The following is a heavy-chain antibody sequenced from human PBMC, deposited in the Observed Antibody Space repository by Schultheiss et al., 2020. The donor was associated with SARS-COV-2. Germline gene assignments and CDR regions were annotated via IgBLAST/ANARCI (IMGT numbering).Heavy chain of an antibody. V-gene: IGHV1-18*01. CDR2: INAFNGNT. J-gene: IGHJ6*02. D-gene: IGHD4-11*01. Sequence: ASVKVSCKASGYAFTSYGISWVRQAPGQGLEWMGWINAFNGNTNYAQKLQGRVTMTTDTSTSTAYMELRSLRSDDTAVYYCARGRATVHETYYAMDVWGQGTTVTVSS. CDR1: GYAFTSYG. CDR3: ARGRATVHETYYAMDV.